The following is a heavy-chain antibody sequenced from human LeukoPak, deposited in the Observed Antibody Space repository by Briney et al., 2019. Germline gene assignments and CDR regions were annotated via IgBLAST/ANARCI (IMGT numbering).Heavy chain of an antibody. CDR1: AYPFRIFW. Sequence: GRSLRLFRAASAYPFRIFWKHWAPRGPAQGRVWVSQINTDGSSTNYADSVKGRFTISRDNAKNTLHLQMSSLRAEDTAVYYCARGLQGIDYWGQGALVAVSS. D-gene: IGHD4-11*01. J-gene: IGHJ4*02. V-gene: IGHV3-74*01. CDR2: INTDGSST. CDR3: ARGLQGIDY.